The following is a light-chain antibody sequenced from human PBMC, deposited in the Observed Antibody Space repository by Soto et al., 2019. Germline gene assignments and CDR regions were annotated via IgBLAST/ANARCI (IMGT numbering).Light chain of an antibody. Sequence: HSALTQPRSVSGSPGQSVTISCTGTSRDVGAFNFVSWYRHHPGRAPKLMISDVTKRPSGVPDRFSGSKSGNTASLTISGLQAEDEADYYCCSYAGTSVLLFGGGTKVTVL. V-gene: IGLV2-11*01. CDR1: SRDVGAFNF. CDR2: DVT. J-gene: IGLJ2*01. CDR3: CSYAGTSVLL.